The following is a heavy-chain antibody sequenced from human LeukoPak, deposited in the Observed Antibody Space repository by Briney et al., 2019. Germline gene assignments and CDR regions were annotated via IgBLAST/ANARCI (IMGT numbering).Heavy chain of an antibody. V-gene: IGHV3-23*01. Sequence: GGSLRLSCAASGFTFSGNAVSWVRQAPGKGLEWVSAVSGSGVNTYYADSVKGRFTISRDSSKNTLYLQMNSLRAEDTAVYYCAKNGGGYCSSTSCPIDYWGQGTLVTVSS. D-gene: IGHD2-2*01. J-gene: IGHJ4*02. CDR2: VSGSGVNT. CDR3: AKNGGGYCSSTSCPIDY. CDR1: GFTFSGNA.